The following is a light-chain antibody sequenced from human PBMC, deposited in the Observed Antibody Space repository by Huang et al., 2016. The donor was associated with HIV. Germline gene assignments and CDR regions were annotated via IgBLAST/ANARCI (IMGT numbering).Light chain of an antibody. V-gene: IGKV1-39*01. J-gene: IGKJ4*01. CDR2: VAS. Sequence: DIQMTQSPSSLSASVGDRVTIACRASQSIGTYFNCYQQKPGTAPRRLIHVASSLQSGVPSRFSGSGSGTDFTLTISSLQPEDFATYYCQQSYSALGLTFGGGTKVEIK. CDR3: QQSYSALGLT. CDR1: QSIGTY.